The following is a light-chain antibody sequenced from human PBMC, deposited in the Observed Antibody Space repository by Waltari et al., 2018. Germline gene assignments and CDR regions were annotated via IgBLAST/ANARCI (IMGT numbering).Light chain of an antibody. CDR2: QDS. Sequence: SYEVTQPPSVSVSPGQTASITCSGDKLGDKYACWYQQKPGQSPVLGIYQDSKRPSGIPERFSGSNSGNTATLTISGTQAMDEADYYCQAWDSSDVVFGGGTKLTVL. CDR1: KLGDKY. J-gene: IGLJ2*01. V-gene: IGLV3-1*01. CDR3: QAWDSSDVV.